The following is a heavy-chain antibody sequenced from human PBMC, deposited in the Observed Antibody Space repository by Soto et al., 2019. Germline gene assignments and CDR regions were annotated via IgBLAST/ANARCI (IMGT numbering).Heavy chain of an antibody. Sequence: EVQLVESGGGLVQPGGSLRLSCAASGFTFRSYWMHWVRQAPGKGLAWVARISSDGSSTSDADSVKGRFTISRDNAKNTLYLQMNSLRAEATAVYYCALKHSTSGAYLYYYMDVWGKGTTVTVAS. D-gene: IGHD2-2*01. CDR3: ALKHSTSGAYLYYYMDV. CDR1: GFTFRSYW. V-gene: IGHV3-74*01. J-gene: IGHJ6*03. CDR2: ISSDGSST.